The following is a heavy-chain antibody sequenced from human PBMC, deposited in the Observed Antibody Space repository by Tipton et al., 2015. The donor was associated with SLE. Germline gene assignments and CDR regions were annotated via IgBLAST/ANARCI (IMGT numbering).Heavy chain of an antibody. D-gene: IGHD6-19*01. Sequence: SLRLSCAASGFTFSSYWMHWVRQAPGKGLVWVSRINSDGSSTSYADSVKGRFTISRDNAKNTLYLQMNSLRAGDTAVYYCAKPIGYSSGWYFDYWGQGTLVTVSS. CDR3: AKPIGYSSGWYFDY. J-gene: IGHJ4*02. V-gene: IGHV3-74*01. CDR2: INSDGSST. CDR1: GFTFSSYW.